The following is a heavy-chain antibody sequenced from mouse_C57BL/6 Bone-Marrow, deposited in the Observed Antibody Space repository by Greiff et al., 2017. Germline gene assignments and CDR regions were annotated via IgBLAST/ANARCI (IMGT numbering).Heavy chain of an antibody. Sequence: EVKLVESGPGLAKPSQTLSLTCSVTGYSITSDYWNWIRKFPGNKLEYMGYISYSGSTYYNPSLKSRISITRDTSKNRYYLQLNSVTTEDTATYYCARSGWYDGYYIYAMDYWGQGTSVTVSS. D-gene: IGHD2-3*01. J-gene: IGHJ4*01. CDR1: GYSITSDY. V-gene: IGHV3-8*01. CDR3: ARSGWYDGYYIYAMDY. CDR2: ISYSGST.